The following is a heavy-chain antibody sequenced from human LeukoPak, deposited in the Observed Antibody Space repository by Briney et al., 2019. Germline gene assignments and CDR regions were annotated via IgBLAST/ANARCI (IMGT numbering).Heavy chain of an antibody. CDR2: IYYSGST. CDR1: GGSISNTNFY. CDR3: ARAGDYYNGRWDY. D-gene: IGHD3-10*01. V-gene: IGHV4-39*07. J-gene: IGHJ4*02. Sequence: SETLSLTCTVSGGSISNTNFYWGWIRQPPGKGLQWIGTIYYSGSTYYNPSLKSRVTISTDTSKNQFSLRLISVTAADTAVYYCARAGDYYNGRWDYWGQGHLVTVSS.